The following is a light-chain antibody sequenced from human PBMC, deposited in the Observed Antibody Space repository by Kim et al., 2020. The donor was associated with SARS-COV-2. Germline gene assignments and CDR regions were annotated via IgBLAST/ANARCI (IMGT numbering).Light chain of an antibody. CDR1: QTINNK. CDR2: DAT. CDR3: QQSNDWPPLT. V-gene: IGKV3-15*01. J-gene: IGKJ1*01. Sequence: SPGERATLSCRASQTINNKLVWYQQKPGQAPRLLIYDATTRATGVPARFIGSGSETDFTLTISSLQSEDFAVYYCQQSNDWPPLTFGQGTKVDLK.